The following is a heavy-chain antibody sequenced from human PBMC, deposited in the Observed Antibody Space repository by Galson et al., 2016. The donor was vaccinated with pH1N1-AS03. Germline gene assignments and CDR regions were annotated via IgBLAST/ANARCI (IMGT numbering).Heavy chain of an antibody. V-gene: IGHV3-30*04. D-gene: IGHD3-3*01. J-gene: IGHJ4*02. CDR2: ISFDGSNK. Sequence: SLRLSCAATKFTFSRLSMHWVRQAPGKGLEWVAAISFDGSNKHYADSVKGRFTISRDDAKNTLYLQMNSLRSEDTAVYFCTRDLGRFLEWVLDYWGQGSLVTVSS. CDR3: TRDLGRFLEWVLDY. CDR1: KFTFSRLS.